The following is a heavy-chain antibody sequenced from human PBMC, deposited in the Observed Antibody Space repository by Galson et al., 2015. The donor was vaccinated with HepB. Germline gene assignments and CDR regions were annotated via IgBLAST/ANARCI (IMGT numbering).Heavy chain of an antibody. D-gene: IGHD3-3*01. CDR1: GDSVSSNSAA. CDR2: AYYRSKWYN. V-gene: IGHV6-1*01. CDR3: ARGGPPNYDFWSGYYLSCFDY. J-gene: IGHJ4*02. Sequence: CAISGDSVSSNSAAWNWIRQSPSRGLEWLGRAYYRSKWYNDYAVSVKSRITINPDTSKNQFSLQLNSVTPEDTAVYYCARGGPPNYDFWSGYYLSCFDYWGQGTLVTVSS.